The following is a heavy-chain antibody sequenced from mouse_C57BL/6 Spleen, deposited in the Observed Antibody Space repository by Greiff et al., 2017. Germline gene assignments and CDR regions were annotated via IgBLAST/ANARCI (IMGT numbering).Heavy chain of an antibody. CDR2: IYPGSGST. CDR1: GYTFTSYW. V-gene: IGHV1-55*01. J-gene: IGHJ4*01. Sequence: QVQLQQPGAELVKPGASVKMSCKASGYTFTSYWITWVKQRPGQGLEWIGDIYPGSGSTNYNEKFKSKATLTVDKSSSTAYMKHSSLTSEDSAVYSCARYGSYPYAMDYWGQGTSVTVSS. D-gene: IGHD1-1*02. CDR3: ARYGSYPYAMDY.